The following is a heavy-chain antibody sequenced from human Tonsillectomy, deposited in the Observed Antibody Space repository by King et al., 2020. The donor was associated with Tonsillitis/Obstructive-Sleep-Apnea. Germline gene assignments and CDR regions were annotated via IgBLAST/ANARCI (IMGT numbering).Heavy chain of an antibody. Sequence: VQLQQWGAGLLKPSETLSLTCAVYGGSFSGYYWSWIRQPPGKGLEWIGEINHGGSTNYNASLKSRVTISVDTSKNTLSLKLSSVTAADTAVYYCATHSSGYYHDYWGQGTLVTVSS. CDR1: GGSFSGYY. J-gene: IGHJ4*02. CDR2: INHGGST. CDR3: ATHSSGYYHDY. D-gene: IGHD3-22*01. V-gene: IGHV4-34*01.